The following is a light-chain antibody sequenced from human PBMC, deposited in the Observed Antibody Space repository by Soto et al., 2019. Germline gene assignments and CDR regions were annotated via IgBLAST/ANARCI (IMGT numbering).Light chain of an antibody. V-gene: IGKV3-20*01. J-gene: IGKJ3*01. CDR2: GPS. Sequence: ETVLTQSPDTLSVSQGDRASLYPTHSQSVGRSNVAWYQQKPGQAPRLLVYGPSTRAAGIPDRFSGNGSGTDFTLSISRVQSEDFAVSFCQLYGGALTFGPGTKVDIK. CDR3: QLYGGALT. CDR1: QSVGRSN.